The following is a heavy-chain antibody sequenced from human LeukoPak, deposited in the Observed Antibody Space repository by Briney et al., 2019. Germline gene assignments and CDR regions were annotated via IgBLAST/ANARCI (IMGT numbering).Heavy chain of an antibody. V-gene: IGHV5-51*01. J-gene: IGHJ5*02. CDR3: ARRSRYGNWFDP. CDR1: GYSFTNYW. Sequence: GESLKISCKGSGYSFTNYWIAWVRQVPGKGLEWMGIIYPGDSGARYSPSFQGQVTISVDKSVSTAYLQWSSLKASDTAMYYCARRSRYGNWFDPWGQGTLVTVSS. CDR2: IYPGDSGA. D-gene: IGHD1-1*01.